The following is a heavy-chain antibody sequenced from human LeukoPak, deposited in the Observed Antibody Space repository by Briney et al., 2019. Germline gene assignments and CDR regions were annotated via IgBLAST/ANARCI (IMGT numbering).Heavy chain of an antibody. CDR2: ISSSSSTI. Sequence: PGGSLRLSCAASGFTFSSYSMNWVRQAPGKGLEWVSYISSSSSTIYYADSVKGRFTISRDNAKNSLYLQMNSLRAEDTAVYYCAAPLASDRFFGVVKGADAFDIWGQGTMVTVSS. V-gene: IGHV3-48*01. J-gene: IGHJ3*02. CDR1: GFTFSSYS. D-gene: IGHD3-3*01. CDR3: AAPLASDRFFGVVKGADAFDI.